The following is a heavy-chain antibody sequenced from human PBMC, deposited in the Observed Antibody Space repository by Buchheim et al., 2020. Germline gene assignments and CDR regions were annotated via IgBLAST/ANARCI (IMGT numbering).Heavy chain of an antibody. V-gene: IGHV3-21*01. Sequence: EVQLVESGGGLVKPGGSLRLSCAASGFTFSSYSMNWVRQAPGTGLEWVSSISSSSSYIYYADSVKGRFTISRDNAKNSLYLQMNSLRAEDTAVYYCARDRSTMVRGVYDWFDPGGQGTL. J-gene: IGHJ5*02. CDR1: GFTFSSYS. D-gene: IGHD3-10*01. CDR2: ISSSSSYI. CDR3: ARDRSTMVRGVYDWFDP.